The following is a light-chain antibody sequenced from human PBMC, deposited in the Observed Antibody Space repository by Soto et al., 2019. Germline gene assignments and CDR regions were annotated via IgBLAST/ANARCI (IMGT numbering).Light chain of an antibody. Sequence: IVMTQSPATLSVSPGERATLSCRASQSINSNLAWYQQKPGQATRLLMFRASIRATGFPARFSGSGSGTEFNITISSLQSEDSAIYYCQQYNNWPRATFGGGTKVDIK. CDR3: QQYNNWPRAT. J-gene: IGKJ4*01. CDR2: RAS. V-gene: IGKV3-15*01. CDR1: QSINSN.